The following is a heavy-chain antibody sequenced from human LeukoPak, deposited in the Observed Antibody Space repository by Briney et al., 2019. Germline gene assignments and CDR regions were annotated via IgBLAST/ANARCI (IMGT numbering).Heavy chain of an antibody. CDR3: ARRFRYGPFDP. CDR1: GVSISSSNSY. J-gene: IGHJ5*02. D-gene: IGHD5-18*01. CDR2: INHSGST. Sequence: SETLSLTCTVSGVSISSSNSYWGWIRQPPGKGLEWIGEINHSGSTNYNPSLKSRVTISVDTSKNQFSLKLSSVTAADTAVYCCARRFRYGPFDPWGQGTLVTVSS. V-gene: IGHV4-39*07.